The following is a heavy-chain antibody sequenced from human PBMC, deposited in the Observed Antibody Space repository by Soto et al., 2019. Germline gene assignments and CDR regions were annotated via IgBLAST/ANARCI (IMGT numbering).Heavy chain of an antibody. Sequence: QVQLQESGPGLVKPSQTLSLTCTVSGGSINSGAYYWSWVHQHPGKGLEWIGYISYRGSTYYNPSLKSRVNISVDTSKTEFSLNLNSVTAADTAVYYCARVSATSTRWFGPWGQGTLVTVSS. CDR1: GGSINSGAYY. CDR3: ARVSATSTRWFGP. J-gene: IGHJ5*02. V-gene: IGHV4-31*03. D-gene: IGHD2-2*01. CDR2: ISYRGST.